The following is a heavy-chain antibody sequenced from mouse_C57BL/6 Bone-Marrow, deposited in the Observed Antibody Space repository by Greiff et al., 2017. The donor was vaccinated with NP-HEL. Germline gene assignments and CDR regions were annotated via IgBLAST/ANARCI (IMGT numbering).Heavy chain of an antibody. J-gene: IGHJ3*01. CDR3: ARDRGYYVEFAY. CDR2: ISYDGSN. CDR1: GYSITSGYY. V-gene: IGHV3-6*01. D-gene: IGHD2-3*01. Sequence: EVQLQESGPGLVKPSQSLSLTCSVTGYSITSGYYWNWIRQFPGNKLEWMGYISYDGSNNYNPSLKNRISITRDTSKNQFFLKLNSVTTEDTATYYCARDRGYYVEFAYWGQGTLVTVSA.